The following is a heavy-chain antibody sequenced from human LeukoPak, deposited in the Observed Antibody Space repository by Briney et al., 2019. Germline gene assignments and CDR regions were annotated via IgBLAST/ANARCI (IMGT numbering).Heavy chain of an antibody. V-gene: IGHV4-59*01. D-gene: IGHD2-2*01. CDR3: ARVQYCSTTSCPIDP. Sequence: SDTLSLTCTVSGGSISSYYWSWIRQPPGKGLEWVGYIYNSGSTNYNPSLKSRVTISVDTSKIQFSLKMSSVTAADTAVYYCARVQYCSTTSCPIDPWGQGTLVTVSS. J-gene: IGHJ5*02. CDR1: GGSISSYY. CDR2: IYNSGST.